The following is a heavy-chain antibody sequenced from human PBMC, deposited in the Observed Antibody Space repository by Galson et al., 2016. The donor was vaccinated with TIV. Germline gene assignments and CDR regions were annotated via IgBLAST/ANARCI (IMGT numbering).Heavy chain of an antibody. CDR1: GGSFFSYT. CDR2: IIPILGMT. V-gene: IGHV1-69*02. Sequence: SVKVSCKASGGSFFSYTFTWVRQAPGQGLEWMGRIIPILGMTNYAQKFQGRLTITADRSTDTAYMELSSLRSADTAFYYCALVMTPTSVDYWGQGTLVTVSS. D-gene: IGHD3-16*01. J-gene: IGHJ4*02. CDR3: ALVMTPTSVDY.